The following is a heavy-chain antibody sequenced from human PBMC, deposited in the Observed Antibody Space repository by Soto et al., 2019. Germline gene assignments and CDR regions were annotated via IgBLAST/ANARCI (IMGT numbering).Heavy chain of an antibody. Sequence: QVQLQESGPGLVQPSQTLSLTCSVSGASISSVGYYWTWIRQHPGEGLEWIGYIYHSGSTYYNPSLKSRLTSSVDTSENQFSLRLSSVTAADTAVYYCGSFSDRITPATIVDWGQGTLVTVSS. CDR1: GASISSVGYY. J-gene: IGHJ4*02. V-gene: IGHV4-31*03. D-gene: IGHD2-2*02. CDR2: IYHSGST. CDR3: GSFSDRITPATIVD.